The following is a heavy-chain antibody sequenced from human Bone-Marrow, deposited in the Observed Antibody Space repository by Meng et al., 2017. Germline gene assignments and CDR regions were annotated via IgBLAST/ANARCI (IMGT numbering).Heavy chain of an antibody. V-gene: IGHV3-23*01. CDR3: AKGRGVIDD. Sequence: ESLKLSCAASGFTFSSSAMPWVRQAPGTGLEWVSAITIIGSFTYYADSVKGRFTISRDNSKNTLYLQMNSLRAGDTAVYYCAKGRGVIDDWGQGTTVTVSS. J-gene: IGHJ6*02. CDR2: ITIIGSFT. D-gene: IGHD3-10*01. CDR1: GFTFSSSA.